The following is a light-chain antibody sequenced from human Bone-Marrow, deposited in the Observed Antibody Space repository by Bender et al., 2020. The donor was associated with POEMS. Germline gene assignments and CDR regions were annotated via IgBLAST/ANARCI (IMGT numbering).Light chain of an antibody. Sequence: QSALTQPASVSGSPGQSITISCTATTSAVGGFNYVSWYQHHPGEAPKLMIYDVSNRPSGVSNRFSGSKSGNTASLTISGLQAEDEADYYCCSYAGRSTVIFGGGTKLTVL. V-gene: IGLV2-14*03. CDR1: TSAVGGFNY. CDR2: DVS. J-gene: IGLJ2*01. CDR3: CSYAGRSTVI.